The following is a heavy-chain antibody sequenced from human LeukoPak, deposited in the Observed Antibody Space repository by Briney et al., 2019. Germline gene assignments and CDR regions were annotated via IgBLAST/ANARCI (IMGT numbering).Heavy chain of an antibody. Sequence: SETLSLTRTVSGGSINIYYWSCIRQPAGKGLEWIGRIYTRGSTNYNPSLKSRVTMSVDTSKNQFSLKLSSVTAADTAVYYCARGRYCSADICSGGDAFDIWGQGTMVSVSS. J-gene: IGHJ3*02. V-gene: IGHV4-4*07. CDR3: ARGRYCSADICSGGDAFDI. D-gene: IGHD2-15*01. CDR1: GGSINIYY. CDR2: IYTRGST.